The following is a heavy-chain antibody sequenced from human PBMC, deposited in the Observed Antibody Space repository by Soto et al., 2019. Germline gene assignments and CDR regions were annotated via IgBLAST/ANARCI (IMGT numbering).Heavy chain of an antibody. CDR2: INHSGST. V-gene: IGHV4-34*01. CDR1: GGSFSGYY. CDR3: ARSNGDYGDY. D-gene: IGHD4-17*01. Sequence: PSETLSLTCAVYGGSFSGYYWTWIRQPPGTGLEWIGEINHSGSTNYNPSLKSRVTISVDTSKNQFSLKLSSVTAADTAVYYCARSNGDYGDYCSQRSLVTVSS. J-gene: IGHJ4*02.